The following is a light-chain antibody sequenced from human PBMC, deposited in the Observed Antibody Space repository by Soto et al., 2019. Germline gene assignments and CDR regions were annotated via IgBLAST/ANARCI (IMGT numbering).Light chain of an antibody. Sequence: DIQMTQSPSTLSASVGDTVTISCRASQSISTWLAWYQQIPGRAPKLLIYRASTLESGVPSRFSGSGSGTEFTLSISGLQAVDFATYYCQQYNSFVSFGQGTRLEIK. V-gene: IGKV1-5*03. CDR1: QSISTW. J-gene: IGKJ2*01. CDR2: RAS. CDR3: QQYNSFVS.